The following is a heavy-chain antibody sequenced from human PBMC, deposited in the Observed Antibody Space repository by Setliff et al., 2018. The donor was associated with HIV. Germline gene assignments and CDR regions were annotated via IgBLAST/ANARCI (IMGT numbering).Heavy chain of an antibody. CDR1: GGSISGYF. CDR2: IYTSGTT. D-gene: IGHD3-3*01. J-gene: IGHJ4*02. CDR3: ARDGFWSGYIDY. Sequence: PSETLSLTCTVSGGSISGYFWSWIRQPAGKGLEWIGRIYTSGTTNYDPSLKSRVTMSVDTSKNQFSLKLSSVTAADTAVYYCARDGFWSGYIDYWGQGTLVTVSS. V-gene: IGHV4-4*07.